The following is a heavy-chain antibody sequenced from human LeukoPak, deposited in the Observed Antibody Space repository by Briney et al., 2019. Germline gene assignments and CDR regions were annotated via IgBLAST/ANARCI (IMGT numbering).Heavy chain of an antibody. CDR1: GFTFSSYG. CDR3: AKGGNPGN. V-gene: IGHV3-30*18. J-gene: IGHJ4*02. Sequence: GGSLRLFCAACGFTFSSYGMHWVRQAPGKGLGWVAVISYDGSNKYYADSVKGRFTISRDNPKNTLYLQMNSLRAEDTAVYYCAKGGNPGNWGQGTLVTVSS. CDR2: ISYDGSNK. D-gene: IGHD3-10*01.